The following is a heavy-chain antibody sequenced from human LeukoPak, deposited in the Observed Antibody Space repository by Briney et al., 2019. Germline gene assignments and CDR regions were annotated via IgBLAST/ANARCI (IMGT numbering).Heavy chain of an antibody. CDR2: IKQDGSEK. CDR3: ARGPDY. V-gene: IGHV3-7*01. Sequence: PGGSLRLSCAASGFTVSSNYMSWVRQAPGKGLEWVANIKQDGSEKYYVDSVKGRFTISRDNAKNSLYLQMNSLRAEDTAVYYCARGPDYWGQGTLVTVSS. J-gene: IGHJ4*02. CDR1: GFTVSSNY.